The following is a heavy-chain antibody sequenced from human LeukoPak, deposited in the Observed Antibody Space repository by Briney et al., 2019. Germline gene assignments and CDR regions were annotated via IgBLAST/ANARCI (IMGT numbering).Heavy chain of an antibody. CDR3: ARVGSSSRYSRFDP. CDR1: GYTFTSYD. D-gene: IGHD6-13*01. J-gene: IGHJ5*02. Sequence: ASVKVSCKASGYTFTSYDINWVRQATGQGLEWMGWMNPNSGNTGYAQKFQGRVTMTRNTSISTAYMELSSLRSEDTAVYYCARVGSSSRYSRFDPWGQGTLVTVSS. V-gene: IGHV1-8*01. CDR2: MNPNSGNT.